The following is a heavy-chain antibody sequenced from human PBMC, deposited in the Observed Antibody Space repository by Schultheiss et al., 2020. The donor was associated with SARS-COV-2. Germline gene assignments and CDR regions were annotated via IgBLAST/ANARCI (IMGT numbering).Heavy chain of an antibody. D-gene: IGHD1-20*01. CDR1: GFTVSSNY. Sequence: GGSLRLSCAASGFTVSSNYMSWVRQAPGKGLEWVGRIKSKTDGGTTDYAAPVKGRFTISRDDSKNTLYLQMNSLKTEDTAVYYCTAHPNWNYLDYWGQGTLVTVSS. V-gene: IGHV3-15*01. CDR2: IKSKTDGGTT. CDR3: TAHPNWNYLDY. J-gene: IGHJ4*02.